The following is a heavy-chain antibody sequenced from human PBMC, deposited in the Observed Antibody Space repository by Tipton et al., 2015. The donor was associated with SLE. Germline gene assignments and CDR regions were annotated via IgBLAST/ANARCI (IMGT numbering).Heavy chain of an antibody. J-gene: IGHJ6*02. V-gene: IGHV4-39*07. CDR1: GGSISSSSYY. CDR2: IYYSGST. Sequence: TLSLTCTVSGGSISSSSYYWGWIRQPPGKGLEWIGSIYYSGSTYYNPSLKSRVTISVDTSKNQFSLKLSSVTAADTAVYYCARDGYYDYYGMDVWGQGTTVTVSS. CDR3: ARDGYYDYYGMDV.